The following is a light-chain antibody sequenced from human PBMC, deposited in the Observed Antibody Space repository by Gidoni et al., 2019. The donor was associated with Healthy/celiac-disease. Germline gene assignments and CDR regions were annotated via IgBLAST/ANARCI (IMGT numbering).Light chain of an antibody. CDR2: DAA. CDR3: QQRSNWPLT. CDR1: QSVSSY. V-gene: IGKV3-11*01. J-gene: IGKJ4*01. Sequence: EIVLTPSPATLSLYPGERATLSCRASQSVSSYLAWYQQKPGQAPRLLIYDAANRATGIPARFSGSGSGTDFTLTISSLEPEDFAVYYCQQRSNWPLTFXGXTKVEIK.